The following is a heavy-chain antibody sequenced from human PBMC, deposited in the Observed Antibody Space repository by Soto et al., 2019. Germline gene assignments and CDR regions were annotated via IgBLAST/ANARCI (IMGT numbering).Heavy chain of an antibody. Sequence: GGSLRLSCGASGFTFSHYGMHWVRQAPGKGLEWVAIISYDGSNKYYADSVKGRFTISRDNSKNTLYLQMNSLRAEDTAVYYCGKDLVAWSNYYYYGMDVWGQGTTVTVSS. J-gene: IGHJ6*02. V-gene: IGHV3-30*18. CDR3: GKDLVAWSNYYYYGMDV. CDR2: ISYDGSNK. CDR1: GFTFSHYG. D-gene: IGHD6-6*01.